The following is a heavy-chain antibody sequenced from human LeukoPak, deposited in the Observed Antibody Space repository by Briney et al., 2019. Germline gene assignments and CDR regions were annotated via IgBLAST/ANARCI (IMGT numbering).Heavy chain of an antibody. CDR1: GGSFSGYY. J-gene: IGHJ1*01. Sequence: SETLSLTCAVYGGSFSGYYWSWIRLPPGKGLEWIGEINHSGSTNYNPSLKSRVTISVDTSKNQFSLKLSSVTAADTAVYYCARGGVVVVPAAKRYFQHWGQGTLVTVSS. D-gene: IGHD2-2*01. CDR3: ARGGVVVVPAAKRYFQH. CDR2: INHSGST. V-gene: IGHV4-34*01.